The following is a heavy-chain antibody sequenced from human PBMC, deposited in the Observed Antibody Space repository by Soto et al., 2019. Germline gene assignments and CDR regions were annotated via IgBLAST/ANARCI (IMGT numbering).Heavy chain of an antibody. CDR2: ISAYNGNT. Sequence: ASVKVSCKASGYTFTSYGISWVRQAPGQGLEWTGWISAYNGNTNYAQKLQGRVTMTTDTSTSTAYMELRSLRSDDTAVYYCARDIGGVVVVPAASDYYYYGMDVWGQGTTVTVSS. J-gene: IGHJ6*02. CDR1: GYTFTSYG. V-gene: IGHV1-18*04. CDR3: ARDIGGVVVVPAASDYYYYGMDV. D-gene: IGHD2-2*01.